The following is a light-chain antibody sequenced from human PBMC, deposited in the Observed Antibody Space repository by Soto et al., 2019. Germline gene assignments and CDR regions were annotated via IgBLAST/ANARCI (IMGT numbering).Light chain of an antibody. V-gene: IGLV2-8*01. J-gene: IGLJ1*01. Sequence: QSVLTQPPSASGSPGQSVTISCTGTSSDVGGYNSVSWYQQHPGKAPKLMIYEVTKRPSGVPDRFSGSKSGYTASLTVSGLQAEDEADYYCSSYVGSNTYVFGTGTKVTV. CDR1: SSDVGGYNS. CDR3: SSYVGSNTYV. CDR2: EVT.